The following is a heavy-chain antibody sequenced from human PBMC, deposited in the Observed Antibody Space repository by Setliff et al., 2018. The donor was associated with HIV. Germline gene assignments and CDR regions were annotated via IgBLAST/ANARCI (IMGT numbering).Heavy chain of an antibody. CDR1: GGPINSGAYF. Sequence: PSETLSLTCTVSGGPINSGAYFWTWIRQLPGKGLEWIGYIYYTGSTHYNPSLGSRVAISLDTSKSQFSLNLTSVTVTDTAVYYCAREKSGPLDMWGRGTMVTVSS. CDR3: AREKSGPLDM. J-gene: IGHJ3*02. V-gene: IGHV4-31*03. CDR2: IYYTGST.